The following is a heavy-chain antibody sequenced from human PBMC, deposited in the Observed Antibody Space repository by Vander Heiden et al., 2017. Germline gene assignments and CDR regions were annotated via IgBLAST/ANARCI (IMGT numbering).Heavy chain of an antibody. CDR3: ARDRWHDS. D-gene: IGHD2-15*01. CDR1: GFTFSSYS. CDR2: ISTSSQYI. J-gene: IGHJ5*01. Sequence: EVQLVESGGGLVKPGGSLRLSCAASGFTFSSYSMNWVRQAPGKGLEWVSSISTSSQYIYYADSVKGRFTISRDNAKDSLYLQMNSLRADDTAIYYCARDRWHDSWGHGPLVTVSS. V-gene: IGHV3-21*01.